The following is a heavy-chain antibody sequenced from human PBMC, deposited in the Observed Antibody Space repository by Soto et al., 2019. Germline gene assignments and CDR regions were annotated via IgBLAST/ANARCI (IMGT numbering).Heavy chain of an antibody. CDR3: ARGRYGDY. CDR1: GYAFTTYG. CDR2: ISAHNGNT. D-gene: IGHD1-1*01. J-gene: IGHJ4*02. V-gene: IGHV1-18*01. Sequence: QVHLVQSGAEMKKPGASVKVSCKGSGYAFTTYGITWVRQAPGQGLEWRGWISAHNGNTNYAQKLQGRVTVTRDTSASTAYMEPRRLRSDDTAVYYCARGRYGDYWGQGALVTVSS.